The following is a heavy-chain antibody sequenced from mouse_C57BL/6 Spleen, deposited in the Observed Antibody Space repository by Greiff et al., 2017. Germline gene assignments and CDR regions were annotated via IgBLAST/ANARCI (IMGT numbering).Heavy chain of an antibody. CDR3: ARHWDYDEGAWFAC. D-gene: IGHD2-4*01. J-gene: IGHJ3*01. Sequence: DVMLVESGGGLVKPGGSLKLSCAASGFTFSSYTMSWVRQTPEKRLEWVAIISGGGGNTYYPDSVKGRFTISRDNAKNTLYLQMSSLRSEDTALYYCARHWDYDEGAWFACWGPVTLVTVA. CDR1: GFTFSSYT. V-gene: IGHV5-9*01. CDR2: ISGGGGNT.